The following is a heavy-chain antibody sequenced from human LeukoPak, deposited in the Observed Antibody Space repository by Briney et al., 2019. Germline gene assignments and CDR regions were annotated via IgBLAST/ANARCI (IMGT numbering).Heavy chain of an antibody. J-gene: IGHJ5*02. V-gene: IGHV4-39*07. D-gene: IGHD3-10*01. CDR2: IYYSGST. CDR3: ARVGGSGSPSGHYNWFDP. Sequence: SETLSLTCTVSGGSISSSNYYWGWIRQPPGKGLEWIGSIYYSGSTYYNPSLKSRVTISVDTSKNQFSLRLTSVTAADTAVYYCARVGGSGSPSGHYNWFDPWGQGTLVTVSS. CDR1: GGSISSSNYY.